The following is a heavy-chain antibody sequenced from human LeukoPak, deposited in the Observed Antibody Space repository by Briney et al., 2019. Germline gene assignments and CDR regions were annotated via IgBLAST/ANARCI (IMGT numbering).Heavy chain of an antibody. CDR2: ISAYNGNT. J-gene: IGHJ4*02. CDR1: GYTFTSYG. V-gene: IGHV1-18*01. CDR3: ARDGGGTYYYDSSGYYYGY. D-gene: IGHD3-22*01. Sequence: ASVKVSCKASGYTFTSYGISWVRQAPGQGLEWMGWISAYNGNTNYAQKLQGRVTVTTDTSTSTAYMELRNLRSDDTAVYYCARDGGGTYYYDSSGYYYGYWGQGTLVTVSS.